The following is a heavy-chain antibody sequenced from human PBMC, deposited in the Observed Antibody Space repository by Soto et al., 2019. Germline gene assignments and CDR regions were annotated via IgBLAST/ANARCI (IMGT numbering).Heavy chain of an antibody. D-gene: IGHD2-2*01. CDR2: IIPVPGTA. V-gene: IGHV1-69*01. Sequence: QVQLVQSGAEVKKPGSSVKVSCKASGGTFSSYAISWVRQAPGQGLEWMGGIIPVPGTANYAQKFQGRVTITADESTSTAYMELSSVRSEDTALYYCARSQGSSTSLEIYYYYYYGMDVWGQGTTVTVSS. J-gene: IGHJ6*02. CDR1: GGTFSSYA. CDR3: ARSQGSSTSLEIYYYYYYGMDV.